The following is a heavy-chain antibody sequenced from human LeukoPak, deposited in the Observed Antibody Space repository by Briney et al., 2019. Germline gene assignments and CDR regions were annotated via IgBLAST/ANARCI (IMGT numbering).Heavy chain of an antibody. Sequence: GGSLKLSCAASGFTFSNYVMHWVRQAPGRGLEWVAFIRYDGSNQYYADSGKGRFTISRDNTKNSLYLQMNSLRAEDTAVYYCARCSLDYYYMDVWGKGTTVTVSS. V-gene: IGHV3-30*02. CDR1: GFTFSNYV. J-gene: IGHJ6*03. CDR2: IRYDGSNQ. D-gene: IGHD2-8*01. CDR3: ARCSLDYYYMDV.